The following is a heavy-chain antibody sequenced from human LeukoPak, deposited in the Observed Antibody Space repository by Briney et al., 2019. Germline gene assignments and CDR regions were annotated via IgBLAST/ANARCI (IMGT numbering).Heavy chain of an antibody. CDR3: AKSSYYDASGYYREFYFDS. V-gene: IGHV3-23*01. CDR2: ISGSGGST. D-gene: IGHD3-22*01. J-gene: IGHJ4*02. Sequence: GGSLRLSCVSSGFSLSNYAMSWVRQALWKGLEWVSSISGSGGSTHYVDSVKGRFTISRDKTKNTLYLQMSSLRAEDTAVYYCAKSSYYDASGYYREFYFDSWGQGTLVTVSS. CDR1: GFSLSNYA.